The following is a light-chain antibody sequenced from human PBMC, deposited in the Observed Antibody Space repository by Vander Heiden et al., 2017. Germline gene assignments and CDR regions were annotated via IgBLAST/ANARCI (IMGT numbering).Light chain of an antibody. V-gene: IGKV3-15*01. CDR3: QQYNDWPPNT. Sequence: EVVMTQSPATLSLSPGERATLSCRASQSVSTKLAWYQQKPGQAPRLLIYDTSTRDADIPTRFTGSGFGTDFTLTISSRQSEDFALYFCQQYNDWPPNTFGQGTKLEIK. CDR2: DTS. J-gene: IGKJ2*01. CDR1: QSVSTK.